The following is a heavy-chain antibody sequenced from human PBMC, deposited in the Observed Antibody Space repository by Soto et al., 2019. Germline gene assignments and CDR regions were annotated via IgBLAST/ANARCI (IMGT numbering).Heavy chain of an antibody. CDR2: INSDGSVS. D-gene: IGHD2-15*01. V-gene: IGHV3-74*01. J-gene: IGHJ6*03. Sequence: EVQLVESGGGLVQPGGSLRLSCAASGFTFSNYWMYWVRQAPGKGLVWVSRINSDGSVSSYADSVKGRLTISRDNVKNTLYLQMNSRRAEDAAVYYCARGDCVGGPCYSLAGSFYYCMDVWGKGTTVTVFS. CDR1: GFTFSNYW. CDR3: ARGDCVGGPCYSLAGSFYYCMDV.